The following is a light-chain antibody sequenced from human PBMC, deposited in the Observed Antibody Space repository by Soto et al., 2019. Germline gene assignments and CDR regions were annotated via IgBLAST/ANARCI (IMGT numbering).Light chain of an antibody. J-gene: IGLJ1*01. CDR2: STS. CDR1: SSNIGSNT. V-gene: IGLV1-44*01. CDR3: AAWDDRLDVYV. Sequence: QAVLTQRPSASATPGQIVAISCSGSSSNIGSNTVTWYQQLPGTAPKLLIYSTSQRSSGVPGRFSGSKSGASASLSISGLQSEDEADYYCAAWDDRLDVYVFGTGTKVTVL.